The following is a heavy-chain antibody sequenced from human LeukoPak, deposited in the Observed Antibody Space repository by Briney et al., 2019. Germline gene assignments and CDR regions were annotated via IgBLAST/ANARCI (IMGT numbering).Heavy chain of an antibody. J-gene: IGHJ4*02. D-gene: IGHD3-10*01. Sequence: SETLSLTCTVSGGSISSYYWSWIRQPPGKGLEWIGYIYYSGSTNYNPSLKSRVTISVDTSKNQFSLKLSSVTAADTAVYYCAGGSMVRGKYDYWGQGTLVTVSS. V-gene: IGHV4-59*01. CDR1: GGSISSYY. CDR2: IYYSGST. CDR3: AGGSMVRGKYDY.